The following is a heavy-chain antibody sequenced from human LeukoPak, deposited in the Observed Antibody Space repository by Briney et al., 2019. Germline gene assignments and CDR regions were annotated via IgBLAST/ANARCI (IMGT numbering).Heavy chain of an antibody. D-gene: IGHD6-19*01. Sequence: PSGASLRRSCAASGFTFASHAMSWVRQAPGKGLEWVSAISAGGENTDYADSVKGRFTISRDNSKNTLYLQVNSLRAEDTAAYYCAKSEGSSSARRFDYWGQGTLVTVSS. V-gene: IGHV3-23*01. CDR3: AKSEGSSSARRFDY. CDR2: ISAGGENT. J-gene: IGHJ4*02. CDR1: GFTFASHA.